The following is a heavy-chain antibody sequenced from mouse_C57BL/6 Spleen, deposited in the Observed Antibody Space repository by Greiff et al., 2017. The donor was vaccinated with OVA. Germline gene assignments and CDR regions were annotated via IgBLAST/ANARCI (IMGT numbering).Heavy chain of an antibody. CDR1: GYTFTDYE. D-gene: IGHD1-1*01. Sequence: VKLMESGAELVRPGASVTLSCKASGYTFTDYEMHWVKQTPVHGLEWIGAIDPETGGTAYNQKFKGKAILTADKSSSTAYMALRSLTSEDSAVYYCTRRDYYGSSYGFAYWGQGTLVTVSA. V-gene: IGHV1-15*01. CDR3: TRRDYYGSSYGFAY. J-gene: IGHJ3*01. CDR2: IDPETGGT.